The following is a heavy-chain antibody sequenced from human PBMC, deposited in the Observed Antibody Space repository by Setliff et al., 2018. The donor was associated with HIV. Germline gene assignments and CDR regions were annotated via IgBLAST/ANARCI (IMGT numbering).Heavy chain of an antibody. CDR1: GGSISNYY. CDR3: ARGPKPGLLDLTWFDS. D-gene: IGHD3-9*01. CDR2: IYYSGST. Sequence: PSETLSLTCTVSGGSISNYYWSWIRQPPGKGLEWIGSIYYSGSTYYNPSPKSRVTISVDTSTNQFSLKLSSVTAADTAVYYCARGPKPGLLDLTWFDSWGQGTLVTVSS. J-gene: IGHJ5*01. V-gene: IGHV4-39*07.